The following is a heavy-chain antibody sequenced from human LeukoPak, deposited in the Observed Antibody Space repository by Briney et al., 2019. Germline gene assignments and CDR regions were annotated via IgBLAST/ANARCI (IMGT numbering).Heavy chain of an antibody. D-gene: IGHD2-2*01. CDR2: MNPNSGNT. J-gene: IGHJ6*02. CDR1: GYTFTSYD. V-gene: IGHV1-8*01. Sequence: ASVTVSCKASGYTFTSYDINWVRQAPGQGLEWMGWMNPNSGNTGYAQKFQGRVTMARNTSISTAYMELSSLRSEDTAVYYCARGGCSSTSCYSFYYYGMDVWGQGTTVTVSS. CDR3: ARGGCSSTSCYSFYYYGMDV.